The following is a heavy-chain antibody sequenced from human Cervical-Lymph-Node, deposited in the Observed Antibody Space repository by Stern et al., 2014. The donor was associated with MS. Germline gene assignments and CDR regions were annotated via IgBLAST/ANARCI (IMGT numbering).Heavy chain of an antibody. CDR2: ISWNSGSI. J-gene: IGHJ4*02. CDR3: VKDVDSSIAVSFDY. Sequence: EVQLVESGGGLVQPGRSLRLSCAASGFTFDDHAMQWVRQTPAKGLEWVAGISWNSGSIAYSASVKGRFTISRDNAKNSLYLQMNSLRPEDTAFYCVKDVDSSIAVSFDYWGQGTPVTVSS. D-gene: IGHD6-19*01. V-gene: IGHV3-9*01. CDR1: GFTFDDHA.